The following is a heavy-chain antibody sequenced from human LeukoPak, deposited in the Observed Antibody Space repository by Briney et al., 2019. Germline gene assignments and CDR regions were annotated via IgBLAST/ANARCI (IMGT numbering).Heavy chain of an antibody. V-gene: IGHV4-34*01. CDR2: INHSGST. J-gene: IGHJ4*02. D-gene: IGHD3-10*01. CDR3: ARGIYYGSGFDY. Sequence: SETLSLTCAVYGGSFSGYYWSWIRQPPGKGLEWIGEINHSGSTNYNPSLKSRVTISVDTSKNQFSLKLSFVTAADTAVYYCARGIYYGSGFDYWGQGTLVTVSS. CDR1: GGSFSGYY.